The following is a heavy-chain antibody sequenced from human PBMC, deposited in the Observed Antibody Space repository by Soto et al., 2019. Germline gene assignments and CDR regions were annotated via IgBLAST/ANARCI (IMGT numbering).Heavy chain of an antibody. CDR3: ARATTPDYDILTGYYYFDY. J-gene: IGHJ4*02. D-gene: IGHD3-9*01. CDR1: GYTFTSYG. CDR2: ISAYNGNT. V-gene: IGHV1-18*01. Sequence: ASVKVSCKASGYTFTSYGISWVRQAPGQGLEWMGWISAYNGNTNYAQKLQGRVTMTTDTSTSTAYMELRSLRSDDTAVYYCARATTPDYDILTGYYYFDYWGQGTLVTVSS.